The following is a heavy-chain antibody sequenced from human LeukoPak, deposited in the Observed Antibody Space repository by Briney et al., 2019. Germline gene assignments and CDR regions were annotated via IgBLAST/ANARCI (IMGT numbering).Heavy chain of an antibody. CDR3: ARAPPRFSGWYDY. Sequence: GGSLRLSCAASGFTFSSYAMHWVRQAPGKGLEWVAVISYDGSNKYYADSVKGRFTISRDNSKNTLYLQMNSLRAEDTAVYYCARAPPRFSGWYDYWGQGTLVTVSS. CDR1: GFTFSSYA. J-gene: IGHJ4*02. V-gene: IGHV3-30-3*01. D-gene: IGHD6-19*01. CDR2: ISYDGSNK.